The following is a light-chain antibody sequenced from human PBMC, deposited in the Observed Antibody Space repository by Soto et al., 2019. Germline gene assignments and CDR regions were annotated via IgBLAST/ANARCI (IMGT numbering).Light chain of an antibody. V-gene: IGKV3-20*01. CDR2: GAS. Sequence: EIVLTQPPGTLSLSLGERATLSCRASQTFSSSYLAWYQQKPGQAPRLLIFGASSRAAGIPDRFIGSGSGTDFTLTINRLEPEDFAVYYCQQYGRSLTFGGGTKVDIK. J-gene: IGKJ4*01. CDR3: QQYGRSLT. CDR1: QTFSSSY.